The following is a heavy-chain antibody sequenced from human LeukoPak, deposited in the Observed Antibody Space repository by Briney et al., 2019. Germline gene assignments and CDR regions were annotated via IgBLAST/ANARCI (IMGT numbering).Heavy chain of an antibody. D-gene: IGHD6-13*01. Sequence: PGGSLRLSCAASGFTFSTYWMSWVRQAPGRGLEWVANIKQDGSEKDYVGSVKGRFTISRDNAKSSLYLQMNSLRVDDTAVYYCARDPRSSWFGGLDSWGQGTLVTVSS. J-gene: IGHJ4*02. CDR2: IKQDGSEK. V-gene: IGHV3-7*01. CDR1: GFTFSTYW. CDR3: ARDPRSSWFGGLDS.